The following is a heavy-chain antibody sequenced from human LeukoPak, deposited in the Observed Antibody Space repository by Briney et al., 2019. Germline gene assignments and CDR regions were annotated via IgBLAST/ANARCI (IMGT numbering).Heavy chain of an antibody. CDR2: ISSSSSTI. Sequence: PGGSLRLSCAASGFTFSSYSMNWVRQAPGKGLEWISYISSSSSTIYYADSVKGRFTISRDNAKNSLYLQMNSLRAKDTAVYHCAREVGAIDYWGQGTLVTVSS. J-gene: IGHJ4*02. CDR3: AREVGAIDY. CDR1: GFTFSSYS. V-gene: IGHV3-48*01. D-gene: IGHD1-26*01.